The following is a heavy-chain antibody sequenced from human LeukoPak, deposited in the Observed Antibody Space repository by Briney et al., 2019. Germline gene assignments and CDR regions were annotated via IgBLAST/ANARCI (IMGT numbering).Heavy chain of an antibody. V-gene: IGHV4-59*08. Sequence: SETLSLTCTVSGGSISSYCWSWIRQPPGEGLEWIGYIYYTSTNYHPSLKGRVTISVDTSKNQFSLKLSSVTAADTAVYYCARRGAEAGTFHYWGQGTLVTVSS. CDR3: ARRGAEAGTFHY. J-gene: IGHJ4*02. CDR2: IYYTST. D-gene: IGHD6-19*01. CDR1: GGSISSYC.